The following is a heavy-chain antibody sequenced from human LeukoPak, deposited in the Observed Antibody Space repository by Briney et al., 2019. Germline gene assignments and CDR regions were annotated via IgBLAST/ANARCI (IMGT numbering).Heavy chain of an antibody. CDR1: GFSFSSYS. Sequence: GGSLRLSCAASGFSFSSYSMNWVRQAPGKGLEWVSYISHTGSTMSYADSVKGRFTISRDNAKNSLYLQMNSLRAEDTAVYYCARDGHYYDSSGLRYWGQGTLVTVSS. J-gene: IGHJ4*02. CDR2: ISHTGSTM. CDR3: ARDGHYYDSSGLRY. V-gene: IGHV3-48*04. D-gene: IGHD3-22*01.